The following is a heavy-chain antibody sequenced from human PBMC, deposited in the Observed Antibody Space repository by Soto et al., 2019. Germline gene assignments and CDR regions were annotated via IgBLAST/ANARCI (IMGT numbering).Heavy chain of an antibody. CDR2: IWSDGSGK. CDR3: VKDPSPTTGPTDGNWFDT. J-gene: IGHJ5*02. D-gene: IGHD4-4*01. CDR1: GFNFRNYA. V-gene: IGHV3-33*06. Sequence: HPGGSLRLSCAASGFNFRNYAMHWVRQAPGKGLEWVAVIWSDGSGKYYGASVKGRVTISRDNFKNTVSLQMNSLRVEDTAIYYCVKDPSPTTGPTDGNWFDTWGLGTLVTVSS.